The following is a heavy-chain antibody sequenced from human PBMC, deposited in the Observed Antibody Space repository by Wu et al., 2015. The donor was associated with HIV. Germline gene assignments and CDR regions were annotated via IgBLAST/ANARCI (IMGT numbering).Heavy chain of an antibody. V-gene: IGHV1-18*01. CDR1: GYIFVDYG. CDR2: ISAQNGNT. D-gene: IGHD3-22*01. CDR3: ARGHYYDSSSSPMY. J-gene: IGHJ4*02. Sequence: VQLVQSGGEVKKPGASVKVACKASGYIFVDYGINWVRQAPGEGLEWMGWISAQNGNTKYAQKFQGRVTMTTDTLSSTAYMELRSLRSDDTAVYFCARGHYYDSSSSPMYWGPGTRVTVSS.